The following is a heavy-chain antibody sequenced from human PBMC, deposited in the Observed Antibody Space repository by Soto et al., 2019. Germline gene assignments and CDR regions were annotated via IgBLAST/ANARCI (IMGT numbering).Heavy chain of an antibody. Sequence: SETLSLTCAVSGGSISSGGYSLSRIRQPPGKGLEWIEYIYHSGSTYYNPSLKSRVTISVDRSKNQFSLKLSSVTAADTAMYYCARHETPRIAAAGTPHFDYWGQGTLVTVSS. D-gene: IGHD6-13*01. V-gene: IGHV4-30-2*01. CDR2: IYHSGST. J-gene: IGHJ4*02. CDR3: ARHETPRIAAAGTPHFDY. CDR1: GGSISSGGYS.